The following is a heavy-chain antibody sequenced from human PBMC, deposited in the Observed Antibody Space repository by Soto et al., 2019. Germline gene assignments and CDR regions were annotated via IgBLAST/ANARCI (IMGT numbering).Heavy chain of an antibody. CDR2: IKSKTDGGTT. Sequence: GGSLSLSCAASGFTFSNAWMSWVRQAPGKGLEWVGRIKSKTDGGTTDYAAPVKGRFTISRDDSKNTLYLQMNSLKTEDTAVYYCTTSTRAWYYYDSSGYYYVVQPRNDAFDIWGQGTMVTVSS. CDR3: TTSTRAWYYYDSSGYYYVVQPRNDAFDI. D-gene: IGHD3-22*01. J-gene: IGHJ3*02. CDR1: GFTFSNAW. V-gene: IGHV3-15*01.